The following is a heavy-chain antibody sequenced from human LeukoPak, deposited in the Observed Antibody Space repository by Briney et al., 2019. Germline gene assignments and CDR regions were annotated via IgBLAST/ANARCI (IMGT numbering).Heavy chain of an antibody. CDR1: GGSISSTSYY. Sequence: SETLSLTCTVSGGSISSTSYYWGWIRQPPGKGLEWIGTIYYSGNTYYNPSLKSRVTISVDTSKDQFPLRLSSVTAADTSVYYCARRDSGYYRYWGQGTLVTVSS. V-gene: IGHV4-39*01. CDR2: IYYSGNT. CDR3: ARRDSGYYRY. J-gene: IGHJ4*02. D-gene: IGHD3-22*01.